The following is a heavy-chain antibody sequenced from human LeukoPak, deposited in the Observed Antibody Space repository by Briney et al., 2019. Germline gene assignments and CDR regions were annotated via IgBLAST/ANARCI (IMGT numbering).Heavy chain of an antibody. D-gene: IGHD2-15*01. CDR2: IYPVDSDT. Sequence: GESLNIYCKGSGYSFTSYWIGWVRQMPGKGLEWMGIIYPVDSDTQYSPSFQGQVTISADKSISTAYLQWSSLKASDTAMYYCASASRYCSVGACFDFWGQGTLVTVSS. V-gene: IGHV5-51*01. J-gene: IGHJ5*01. CDR3: ASASRYCSVGACFDF. CDR1: GYSFTSYW.